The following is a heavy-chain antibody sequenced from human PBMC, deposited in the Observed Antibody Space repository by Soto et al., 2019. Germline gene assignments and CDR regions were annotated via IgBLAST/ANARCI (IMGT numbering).Heavy chain of an antibody. CDR1: GGSLSDYS. V-gene: IGHV4-34*01. J-gene: IGHJ4*02. CDR3: ARDKITGLFDY. D-gene: IGHD2-8*02. Sequence: SETLSLTRAVYGGSLSDYSWTWIRQAPRRGLEWIGEVDTSGSTNYNPSLESRVTISVDTSKNQFSLKLTSVTAADTAVYYCARDKITGLFDYWGQGTLVTAPQ. CDR2: VDTSGST.